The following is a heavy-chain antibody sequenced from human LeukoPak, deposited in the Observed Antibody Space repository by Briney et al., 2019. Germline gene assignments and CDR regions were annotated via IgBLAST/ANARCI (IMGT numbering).Heavy chain of an antibody. Sequence: PGGSLRLSCAASGFTFSSYGMHWVRQAPGKGLEWVAVIWYDGSNKYYADSVKGRFTISRDNAKNSLYLQMNSLRAEDTAVYYCATFTDYWGQGTLVTVSS. CDR2: IWYDGSNK. CDR3: ATFTDY. V-gene: IGHV3-33*03. CDR1: GFTFSSYG. J-gene: IGHJ4*02.